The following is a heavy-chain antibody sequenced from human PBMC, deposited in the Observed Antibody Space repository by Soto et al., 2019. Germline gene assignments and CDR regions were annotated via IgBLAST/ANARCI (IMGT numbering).Heavy chain of an antibody. Sequence: QVQLVQSGAEVKKPGSSVKVSCKASGGTFSSYTISWVRQAPGQGLEWMGRINPILGIANYAQKFQGRVTITADKSTSTAYMELSSLRSEDTAVYYCAKHNDYGDYVAYYWGQGTLVTVSS. CDR2: INPILGIA. J-gene: IGHJ4*02. D-gene: IGHD4-17*01. CDR1: GGTFSSYT. V-gene: IGHV1-69*02. CDR3: AKHNDYGDYVAYY.